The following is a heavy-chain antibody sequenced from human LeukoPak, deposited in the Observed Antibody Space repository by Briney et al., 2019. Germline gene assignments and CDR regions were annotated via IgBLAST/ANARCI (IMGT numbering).Heavy chain of an antibody. Sequence: SETLSLTCTVSGGSVSSGSYYWSWIRQPPGKGLEWIGYIYYSGSTNYNPSLKSRVTISVDTSKNQFSLKLSSVTAADTAVYYCARGGSTGTYYDFWSGYYLFDHWGQGTLVTASS. CDR3: ARGGSTGTYYDFWSGYYLFDH. J-gene: IGHJ5*02. CDR2: IYYSGST. CDR1: GGSVSSGSYY. V-gene: IGHV4-61*01. D-gene: IGHD3-3*01.